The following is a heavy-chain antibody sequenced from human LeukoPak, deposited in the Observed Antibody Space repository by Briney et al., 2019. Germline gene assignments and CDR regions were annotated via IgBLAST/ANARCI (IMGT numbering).Heavy chain of an antibody. J-gene: IGHJ4*02. V-gene: IGHV3-30-3*01. CDR2: ISYDGSNK. Sequence: GGSLRLSCAASGFTFSSYAMHWVRQAPGKRLEWVAVISYDGSNKYYADSVKGRFTISRDNSKNTLYLQMNSLRAEDTAVYYCARPTAMVTAYFDYWGQGTLVTVSS. CDR1: GFTFSSYA. CDR3: ARPTAMVTAYFDY. D-gene: IGHD5-18*01.